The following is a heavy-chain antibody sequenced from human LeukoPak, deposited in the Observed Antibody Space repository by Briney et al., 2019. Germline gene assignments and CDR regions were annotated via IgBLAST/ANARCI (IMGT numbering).Heavy chain of an antibody. Sequence: GGSLRLSCAASGFTFSSYWMHWVRQAPGKGLVWVSRIDSDGKSTPYADSVKGRFTISRDNAKSTLYLQMNSLRAEDTAVYYCATSLGYPGGAFDIWGQGTMVTVSS. CDR2: IDSDGKST. D-gene: IGHD3-16*01. CDR3: ATSLGYPGGAFDI. V-gene: IGHV3-74*01. CDR1: GFTFSSYW. J-gene: IGHJ3*02.